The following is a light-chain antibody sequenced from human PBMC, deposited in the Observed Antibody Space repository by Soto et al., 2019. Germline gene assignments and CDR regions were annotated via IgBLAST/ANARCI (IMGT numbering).Light chain of an antibody. CDR3: LLYYGAAVV. V-gene: IGLV7-43*01. Sequence: QTVVTQEPSLTVSPGGTVTLTCASSTGPVTGDYYPNWFQQKPGQAPRALIYSKTKKHSWTPARFSGSLLGGKAALTLSGVQPEDEADYYCLLYYGAAVVFGGGTKVTVL. CDR2: SKT. J-gene: IGLJ2*01. CDR1: TGPVTGDYY.